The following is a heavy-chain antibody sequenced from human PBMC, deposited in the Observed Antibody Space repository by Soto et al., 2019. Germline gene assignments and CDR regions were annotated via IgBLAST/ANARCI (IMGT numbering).Heavy chain of an antibody. CDR1: GGSISSGDYY. D-gene: IGHD4-17*01. CDR3: ARGLSVTVTTPSYYFDY. Sequence: PSETLSLTCTVSGGSISSGDYYWSWIRQPPGKGLEWIGYIYYSGSTHYNPSLKSRVTMSVDTSENQFSLKLSSVTAADTAVYYCARGLSVTVTTPSYYFDYWGQGTLVTVSS. V-gene: IGHV4-30-4*01. J-gene: IGHJ4*02. CDR2: IYYSGST.